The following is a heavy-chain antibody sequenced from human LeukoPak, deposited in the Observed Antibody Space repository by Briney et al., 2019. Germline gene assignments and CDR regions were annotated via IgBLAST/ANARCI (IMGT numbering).Heavy chain of an antibody. CDR2: FDPEDGET. Sequence: ASVKVSCKVSGYTLSELSMHWVRQAPGKGLEWMGGFDPEDGETVYAQKFQGRLTMTEDTSTDTAYMELSSLRSDDTAVYYCARVLIAAAGTDYYYYMDVWGKGTTVTVSS. CDR3: ARVLIAAAGTDYYYYMDV. CDR1: GYTLSELS. D-gene: IGHD6-13*01. J-gene: IGHJ6*03. V-gene: IGHV1-24*01.